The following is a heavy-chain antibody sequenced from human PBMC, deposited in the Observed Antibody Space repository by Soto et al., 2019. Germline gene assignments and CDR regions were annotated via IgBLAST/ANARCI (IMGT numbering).Heavy chain of an antibody. D-gene: IGHD3-9*01. Sequence: PGGSLRLSCAAPRITFSSYSMNWVRQAPGKGLEWVSSISSSSSYIYYADSVKGRFTISRDNAKNSLYLQMNSLRAEDTAVYYCARDNYDILTGYFSYGMDVWGQGTTVTVSS. CDR2: ISSSSSYI. V-gene: IGHV3-21*04. CDR3: ARDNYDILTGYFSYGMDV. CDR1: RITFSSYS. J-gene: IGHJ6*02.